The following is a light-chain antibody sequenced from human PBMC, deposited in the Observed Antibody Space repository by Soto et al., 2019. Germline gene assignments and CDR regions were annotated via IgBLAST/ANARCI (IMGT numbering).Light chain of an antibody. CDR1: QSVSSNY. Sequence: EIVLTQSPGTLSLSPGERVTLPRRASQSVSSNYLAWHQQKPGQAPRLLIYNASSRATGIPDRFSGSGSGTDFTLTISRLEPEDFAVYYCQQYVSTPLTFGGGTKVDIK. V-gene: IGKV3-20*01. CDR3: QQYVSTPLT. J-gene: IGKJ4*01. CDR2: NAS.